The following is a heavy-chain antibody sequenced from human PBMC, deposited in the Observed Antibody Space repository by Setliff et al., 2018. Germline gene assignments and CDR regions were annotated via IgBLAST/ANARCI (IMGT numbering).Heavy chain of an antibody. J-gene: IGHJ3*02. Sequence: ETLSLSCAASGFTFSTSAMTWVRRAPGEGLEWVSAISSDGTGVYYVGSVRGRFTISRDNSQNTLYLQMTSLRAEDTAVYFCAQSSGSAGLCSIAGGALDIWGQGTKVTVSS. CDR2: ISSDGTGV. D-gene: IGHD1-26*01. CDR3: AQSSGSAGLCSIAGGALDI. CDR1: GFTFSTSA. V-gene: IGHV3-23*01.